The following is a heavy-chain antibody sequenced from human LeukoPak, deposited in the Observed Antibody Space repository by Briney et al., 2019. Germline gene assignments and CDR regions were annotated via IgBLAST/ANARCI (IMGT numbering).Heavy chain of an antibody. V-gene: IGHV1-2*02. CDR2: INPYTGDT. Sequence: ASVEVSCKASGYPYTGYFMHWVRQAPGQGLDWMGWINPYTGDTGYAQNFQGRVTMTRDTSIYTAYMELSRLRSDDTAVYYCRRSWFDPWGQGTLVTVSS. J-gene: IGHJ5*02. CDR3: RRSWFDP. CDR1: GYPYTGYF.